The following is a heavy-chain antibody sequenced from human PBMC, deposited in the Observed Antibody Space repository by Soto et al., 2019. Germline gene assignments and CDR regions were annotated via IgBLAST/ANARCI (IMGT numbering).Heavy chain of an antibody. J-gene: IGHJ6*02. V-gene: IGHV3-23*01. Sequence: PGGSLRVSCVVSGFTFSSYAMSWVRQAPGKGLEWVSSISGSGGNIYYADSVKGRFTISRDNSKNRLHLQMNSLRAEDTAVYYCAKPASGWYPKLMNGMDVWGQGTTVTVS. CDR3: AKPASGWYPKLMNGMDV. CDR2: ISGSGGNI. CDR1: GFTFSSYA. D-gene: IGHD6-19*01.